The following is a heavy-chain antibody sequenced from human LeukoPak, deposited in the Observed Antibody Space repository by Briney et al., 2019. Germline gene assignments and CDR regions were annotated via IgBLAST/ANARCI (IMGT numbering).Heavy chain of an antibody. Sequence: PGGSLRLSCAASGFSFSSYWMTWVRQAPGKGLEWVANIKQDGTEKYSVDSVKGRFTISRDNAKNSLYLQMNSVRAEDTAVYYCVRSRQHHYERSGYYEILNWYFDLWGRGTLVTVSS. CDR2: IKQDGTEK. J-gene: IGHJ2*01. V-gene: IGHV3-7*01. CDR1: GFSFSSYW. CDR3: VRSRQHHYERSGYYEILNWYFDL. D-gene: IGHD3-22*01.